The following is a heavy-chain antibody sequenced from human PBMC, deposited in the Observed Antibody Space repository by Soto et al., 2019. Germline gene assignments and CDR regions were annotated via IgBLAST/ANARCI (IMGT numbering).Heavy chain of an antibody. D-gene: IGHD3-22*01. CDR3: AKDGTWGSGYLTGWYFDL. CDR2: ISGSGGST. J-gene: IGHJ2*01. CDR1: GFTFSSYA. V-gene: IGHV3-23*01. Sequence: EVQLLESGGGLVQPGGSLRLSCAASGFTFSSYAMSWVRQAPGKGLEWVSAISGSGGSTYYADSVKGRFTISRDNSKNTXXLQRNSLRAEDTAVYYCAKDGTWGSGYLTGWYFDLWGRGTLVTVSS.